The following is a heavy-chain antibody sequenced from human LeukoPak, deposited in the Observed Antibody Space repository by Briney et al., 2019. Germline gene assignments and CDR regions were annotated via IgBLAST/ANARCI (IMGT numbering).Heavy chain of an antibody. CDR1: GYTFTGYY. CDR2: INPNSGGT. V-gene: IGHV1-2*02. CDR3: ARENDSSGYMFDY. Sequence: ASVKVSCKASGYTFTGYYMYWVRQAPGQGLEWMGWINPNSGGTNYAQKFQGRVTMTRDTSISTAYMELSRLRSDDTAVYYCARENDSSGYMFDYWGQGTLVTVSS. D-gene: IGHD3-22*01. J-gene: IGHJ4*02.